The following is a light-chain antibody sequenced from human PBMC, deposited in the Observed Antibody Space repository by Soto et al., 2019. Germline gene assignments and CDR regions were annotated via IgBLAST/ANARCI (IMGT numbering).Light chain of an antibody. Sequence: DIQMTQSPSTLPASVGDRVTITCRASQSIDRGLAWYQQRPGKAPKILIYHASRLETGVPSRFSCSGSGTEFTLTISSLQPDDFATYYCQHSNSYGTFGQGTKVDIK. V-gene: IGKV1-5*01. CDR3: QHSNSYGT. J-gene: IGKJ1*01. CDR2: HAS. CDR1: QSIDRG.